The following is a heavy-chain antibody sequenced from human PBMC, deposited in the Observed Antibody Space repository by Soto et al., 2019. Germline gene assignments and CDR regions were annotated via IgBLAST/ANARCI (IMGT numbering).Heavy chain of an antibody. CDR3: ARAMYGSGSYFYYYYYYYMDV. Sequence: GASVKVSCKASGYTFTSYDINCARQATGQGLEWMGWMNPNSGNTGYAQKFQGRVTMTRNTSISTAYMELSSLRSEDTAVYYCARAMYGSGSYFYYYYYYYMDVWGKGTTVTVSS. CDR1: GYTFTSYD. V-gene: IGHV1-8*01. D-gene: IGHD3-10*01. J-gene: IGHJ6*03. CDR2: MNPNSGNT.